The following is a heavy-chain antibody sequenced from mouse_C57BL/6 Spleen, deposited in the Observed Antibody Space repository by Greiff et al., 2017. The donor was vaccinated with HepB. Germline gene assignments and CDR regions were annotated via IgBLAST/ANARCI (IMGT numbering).Heavy chain of an antibody. J-gene: IGHJ1*03. D-gene: IGHD2-4*01. CDR1: GYTFTSYW. Sequence: QVQLKQPGAELVKPGASVKVSCKASGYTFTSYWMHWVKQRPGQGLEWIGRIHPSDSDTNYNQKFKGKATLTVDKSSSTAYMQLSSLTSEDSAVYYCAIDDYDGYWYFDVWGTGTTVTVSS. V-gene: IGHV1-74*01. CDR2: IHPSDSDT. CDR3: AIDDYDGYWYFDV.